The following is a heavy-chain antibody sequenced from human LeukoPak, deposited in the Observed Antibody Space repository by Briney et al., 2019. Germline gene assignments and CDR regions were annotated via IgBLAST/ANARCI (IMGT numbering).Heavy chain of an antibody. CDR1: GFTFSSYS. CDR2: ISSSSSTI. Sequence: PGGSLRLSCAVSGFTFSSYSMNWVRQAPGKGLEWVSYISSSSSTIYYADSVKGRFTISRDNAKNTPYLQMNSLRAEDTAVYYCARDSAYGGNSFDYWGQGTLVTVSS. V-gene: IGHV3-48*04. D-gene: IGHD4-23*01. CDR3: ARDSAYGGNSFDY. J-gene: IGHJ4*02.